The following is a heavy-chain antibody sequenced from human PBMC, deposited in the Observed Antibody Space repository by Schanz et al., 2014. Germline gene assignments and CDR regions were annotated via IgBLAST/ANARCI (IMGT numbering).Heavy chain of an antibody. D-gene: IGHD2-21*01. CDR2: ISGSGGST. CDR1: GFTFSSYG. J-gene: IGHJ4*02. V-gene: IGHV3-23*04. CDR3: AKALGLRPFDY. Sequence: EVQLVESGGGLVQPGGSLRLSCAASGFTFSSYGMSWVRQAPGKGLEWVSAISGSGGSTYYADSVKGRFTISRDNAKNSLYLQMNGLRPEDTAFYYCAKALGLRPFDYWGQGTLVPVSS.